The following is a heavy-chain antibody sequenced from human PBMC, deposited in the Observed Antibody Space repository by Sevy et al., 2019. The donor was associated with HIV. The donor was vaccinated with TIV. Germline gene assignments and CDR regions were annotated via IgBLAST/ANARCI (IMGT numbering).Heavy chain of an antibody. J-gene: IGHJ4*02. CDR3: ATAGTNGYNYFDY. Sequence: ASVKVSCKASGYTFTDYYMHWVRQAPGQGLEWMGWINPDSGDTIYAQKFQGWVTMTSDTSIITAYMELTRLNSDDTAVYFCATAGTNGYNYFDYWGQGTLVTISS. CDR1: GYTFTDYY. CDR2: INPDSGDT. V-gene: IGHV1-2*04. D-gene: IGHD1-1*01.